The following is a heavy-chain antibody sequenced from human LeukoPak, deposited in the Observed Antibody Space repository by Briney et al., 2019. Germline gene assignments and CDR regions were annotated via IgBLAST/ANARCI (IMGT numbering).Heavy chain of an antibody. J-gene: IGHJ3*02. D-gene: IGHD2-15*01. CDR3: ARGRYCSADICSGGDAFDI. CDR1: GGSINNYY. CDR2: IYTRGST. Sequence: SETLSLTCAVSGGSINNYYWSWIRQPAGKGLEWIGRIYTRGSTNYNPSLKSRVTMSVDTSKNQFSLKLSSVTAADTAVYYCARGRYCSADICSGGDAFDIWGQGTMVSVSS. V-gene: IGHV4-4*07.